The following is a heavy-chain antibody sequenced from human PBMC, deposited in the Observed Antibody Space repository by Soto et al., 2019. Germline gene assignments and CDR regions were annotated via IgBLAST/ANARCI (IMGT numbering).Heavy chain of an antibody. J-gene: IGHJ4*02. V-gene: IGHV1-69*13. Sequence: SVKVSCKASGGTFSSYAISWVRQAPGQGLEWMGGIIPIFGTANYAQKFQGRVTITADESTSTAYMELSSLRSEDTAVYYCATMGDGYNSAVDYWGQGTLVTVSS. CDR2: IIPIFGTA. CDR1: GGTFSSYA. CDR3: ATMGDGYNSAVDY. D-gene: IGHD5-12*01.